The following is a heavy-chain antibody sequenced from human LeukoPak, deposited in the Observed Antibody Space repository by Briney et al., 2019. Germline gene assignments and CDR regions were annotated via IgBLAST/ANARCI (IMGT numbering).Heavy chain of an antibody. Sequence: GGSLRLSCAASGFTFSSYAMSWVRQAPGEGLEWVSAISGSGGSTYYADSVKGRFTISRDNSKNTLYLQMNSLRAEDTAVYYCAKQSTAHYYDSSGEDYWGQGTLVTVSS. CDR3: AKQSTAHYYDSSGEDY. D-gene: IGHD3-22*01. CDR2: ISGSGGST. CDR1: GFTFSSYA. J-gene: IGHJ4*02. V-gene: IGHV3-23*01.